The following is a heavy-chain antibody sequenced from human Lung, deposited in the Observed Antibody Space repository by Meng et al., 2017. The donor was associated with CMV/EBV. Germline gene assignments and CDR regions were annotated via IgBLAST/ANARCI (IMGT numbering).Heavy chain of an antibody. J-gene: IGHJ4*02. V-gene: IGHV3-23*01. CDR1: GFTFSSYA. D-gene: IGHD3-22*01. CDR3: AKPFYYYESINYYQDY. CDR2: ISGSGGNT. Sequence: GESXKISXAASGFTFSSYAMTWVRQAPGKGLEWVSDISGSGGNTYYADSVKGRFAISRDNSKNTLYLQMNSLRADDTAVYYCAKPFYYYESINYYQDYWGQGTXVTVSS.